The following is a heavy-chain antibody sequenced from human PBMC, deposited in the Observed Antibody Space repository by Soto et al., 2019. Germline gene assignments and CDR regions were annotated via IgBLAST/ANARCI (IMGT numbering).Heavy chain of an antibody. V-gene: IGHV3-21*06. CDR1: GFTFSYYN. J-gene: IGHJ4*02. CDR2: IRTSGSDV. CDR3: ARDQDWSFDC. D-gene: IGHD3-9*01. Sequence: PGGSLRLSCAASGFTFSYYNMNWVRQAPGKGSEWVSNIRTSGSDVYYADSVKGRFTVSRDNAKNSLYLQMHSLRVEDTAVYYCARDQDWSFDCWGQGTLVTVSS.